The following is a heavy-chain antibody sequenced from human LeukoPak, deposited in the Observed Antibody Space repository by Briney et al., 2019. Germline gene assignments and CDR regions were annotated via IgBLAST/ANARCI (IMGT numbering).Heavy chain of an antibody. V-gene: IGHV1-8*01. CDR2: MNPNSGNT. Sequence: ASVKVSCKASGYAFTSYDINWVRQATGQGLEWMGWMNPNSGNTGYAQKFQGRVTMTRNTSISTAYMGLSSLRSEDTAVYYCARASGSGRNWFDPWGQGTLVTVSS. CDR1: GYAFTSYD. J-gene: IGHJ5*02. D-gene: IGHD3-10*01. CDR3: ARASGSGRNWFDP.